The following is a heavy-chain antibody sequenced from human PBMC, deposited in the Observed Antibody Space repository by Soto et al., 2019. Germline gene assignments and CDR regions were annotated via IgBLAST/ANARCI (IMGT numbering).Heavy chain of an antibody. CDR1: GYIFTSSY. CDR2: INPSGGST. Sequence: ASVKVSCKASGYIFTSSYIHWVRQAPGQGFEWMGMINPSGGSTSYAQKFQARVTLTRDTSTSTVYMDLSSLRADDTAVYYCAAISFGQAAHYFDYWGQGTLVTVSS. CDR3: AAISFGQAAHYFDY. V-gene: IGHV1-46*01. D-gene: IGHD3-16*01. J-gene: IGHJ4*02.